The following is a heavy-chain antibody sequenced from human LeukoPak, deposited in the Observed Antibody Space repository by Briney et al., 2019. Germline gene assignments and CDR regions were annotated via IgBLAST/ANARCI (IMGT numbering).Heavy chain of an antibody. CDR2: INPNSGGT. J-gene: IGHJ4*02. Sequence: ASVKVSCKASGYTFTGYYMHWVRQAPGQGLEWMGWINPNSGGTNYAQKFQGRVTMTRDTSISTAYMELSRLRSDDTAVCYCARAERSSYCSSTSCYVRGDFDYWGQGTLVTVSS. D-gene: IGHD2-2*01. CDR1: GYTFTGYY. CDR3: ARAERSSYCSSTSCYVRGDFDY. V-gene: IGHV1-2*02.